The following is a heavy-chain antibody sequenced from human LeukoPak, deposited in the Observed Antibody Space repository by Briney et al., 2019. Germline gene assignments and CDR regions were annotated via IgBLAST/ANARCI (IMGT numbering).Heavy chain of an antibody. D-gene: IGHD3-9*01. CDR2: IGRQGDSDAT. J-gene: IGHJ4*02. CDR3: AGDYNFLTGLNY. CDR1: GLTFSGSG. Sequence: GGSLKLSCAASGLTFSGSGIHWVRQASGKGLEWLGRIGRQGDSDATRYAASLKGIFTISRVDSRNTAYLQMNSLKTEDTAVYYCAGDYNFLTGLNYWGQGTLVTVSS. V-gene: IGHV3-73*01.